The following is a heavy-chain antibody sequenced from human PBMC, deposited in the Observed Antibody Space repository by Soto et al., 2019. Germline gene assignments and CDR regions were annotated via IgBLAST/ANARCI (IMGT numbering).Heavy chain of an antibody. CDR2: IYSGGST. CDR1: GFTVSSNY. Sequence: GGSRRLSCAASGFTVSSNYMSWVRQAPGKGLEWVSDIYSGGSTYYADSVKGRFTISRDNSKNTLYLQMNSLRAEDTAVYYCARDSAAARSYYYYYGMDVWGQGTTVTVSS. D-gene: IGHD6-13*01. CDR3: ARDSAAARSYYYYYGMDV. J-gene: IGHJ6*02. V-gene: IGHV3-53*01.